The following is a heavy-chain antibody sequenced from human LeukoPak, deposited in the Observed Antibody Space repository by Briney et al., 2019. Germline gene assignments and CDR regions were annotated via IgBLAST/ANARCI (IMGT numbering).Heavy chain of an antibody. CDR1: GFTFSSYS. CDR2: ISSSSSYI. V-gene: IGHV3-21*01. Sequence: GSLRLSCAASGFTFSSYSMNWVRQAPGKGLEWVSSISSSSSYIYYADSVKGRFTISRDNAKNSLYLQMNSLRAEDTAVYYCAREGYSYGYYYYYYMDVWGKGTTVTVSS. D-gene: IGHD5-18*01. CDR3: AREGYSYGYYYYYYMDV. J-gene: IGHJ6*03.